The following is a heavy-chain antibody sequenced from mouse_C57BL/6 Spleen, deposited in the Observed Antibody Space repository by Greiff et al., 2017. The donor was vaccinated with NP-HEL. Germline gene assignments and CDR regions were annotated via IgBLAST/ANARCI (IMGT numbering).Heavy chain of an antibody. CDR2: INPNNGGT. V-gene: IGHV1-18*01. CDR3: ARPDLYGYGFDY. J-gene: IGHJ2*01. D-gene: IGHD2-2*01. CDR1: GYTFTDYN. Sequence: EVQVVESGPELVKPGASVKIPCKASGYTFTDYNMDWVKQSHGKILEWIGDINPNNGGTIYNQKFKGKATLTVDKSSSTAYMERRSLTSEDTAVYYCARPDLYGYGFDYWGQGTTLTVSS.